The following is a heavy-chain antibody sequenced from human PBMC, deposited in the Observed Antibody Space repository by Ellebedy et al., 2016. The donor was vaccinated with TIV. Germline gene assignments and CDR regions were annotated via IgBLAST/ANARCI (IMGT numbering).Heavy chain of an antibody. D-gene: IGHD4-23*01. J-gene: IGHJ2*01. V-gene: IGHV3-21*01. CDR2: ISGSSGYI. Sequence: GESLKISCAASAFTFFNYNMNWVRQPPGKGLEWVSSISGSSGYIYYADSVKGRFTISRDNAKKSLYLQMNGLRAEDTAVYYCARADGGNSGEPPSWFDLWGPGTLVTVSS. CDR3: ARADGGNSGEPPSWFDL. CDR1: AFTFFNYN.